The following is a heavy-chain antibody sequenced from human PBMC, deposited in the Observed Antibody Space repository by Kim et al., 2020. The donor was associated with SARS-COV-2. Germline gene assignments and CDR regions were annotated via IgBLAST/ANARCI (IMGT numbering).Heavy chain of an antibody. CDR3: AREGYYYDSSGYTNYFDY. D-gene: IGHD3-22*01. J-gene: IGHJ4*02. V-gene: IGHV4-34*01. Sequence: KSRVTISVDTSKNQFSLKLSSVTAADTAVYYCAREGYYYDSSGYTNYFDYWGQGTLVTVSS.